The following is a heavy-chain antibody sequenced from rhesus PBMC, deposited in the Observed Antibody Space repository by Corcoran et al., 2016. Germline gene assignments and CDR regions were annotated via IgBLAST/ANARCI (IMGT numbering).Heavy chain of an antibody. CDR1: GFTFSDYY. Sequence: EVQLVESGGGLVQPGGSLRLSCADSGFTFSDYYMSWVRQAPGKGLEWVSSIRSAISYIYYADSVKGRFTISRDNAKNSLSLQMNSLKTEDTAVYYCTSGADGSWDAFDFWGQGLRVTVSS. V-gene: IGHV3S16*01. J-gene: IGHJ3*01. CDR2: IRSAISYI. D-gene: IGHD6-25*01. CDR3: TSGADGSWDAFDF.